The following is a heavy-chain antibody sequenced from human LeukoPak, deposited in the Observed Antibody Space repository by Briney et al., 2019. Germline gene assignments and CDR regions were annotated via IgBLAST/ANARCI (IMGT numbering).Heavy chain of an antibody. CDR1: GGSFSGYY. V-gene: IGHV4-34*01. J-gene: IGHJ5*02. D-gene: IGHD4-11*01. CDR2: INHSGST. CDR3: ARGRDYSNSVAGWFDP. Sequence: PSETLSLTCAVYGGSFSGYYWNWIRQPPGKGLEWIGEINHSGSTNYNPSLKSRVTISVDTSKNQFSLKLSSVTAADTAVYYCARGRDYSNSVAGWFDPWGQGTLVTVSS.